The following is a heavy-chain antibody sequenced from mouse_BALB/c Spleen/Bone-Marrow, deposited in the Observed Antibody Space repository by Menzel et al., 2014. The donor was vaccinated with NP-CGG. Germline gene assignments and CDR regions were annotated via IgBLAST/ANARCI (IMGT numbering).Heavy chain of an antibody. J-gene: IGHJ2*01. CDR3: ARLCNYGY. D-gene: IGHD2-1*01. V-gene: IGHV14-3*02. Sequence: VHVKQSGAELVKPGASVKLSCTASGFNIKDTYMHWAKQRPEQGLEWIGRIDPANGNTKYDPKFQGKATTTADTSSNTAYLHLSSLTSEDSAVYYCARLCNYGYLGQGPTRTVSS. CDR1: GFNIKDTY. CDR2: IDPANGNT.